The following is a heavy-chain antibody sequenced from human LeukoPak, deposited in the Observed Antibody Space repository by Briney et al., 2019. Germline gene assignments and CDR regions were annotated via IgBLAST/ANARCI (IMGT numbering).Heavy chain of an antibody. J-gene: IGHJ4*02. D-gene: IGHD3-10*01. CDR1: GFTFSDYY. CDR2: ISTIGHTQ. Sequence: PGGSLRLSCAASGFTFSDYYMSWVRQAPGKGLEWLSYISTIGHTQYYADSVRGRFTISRDNTKNSLYLQMNSLTAEDTAVYFCARDVSYYGSGSYYSDFWGQGTLVTVSS. V-gene: IGHV3-11*01. CDR3: ARDVSYYGSGSYYSDF.